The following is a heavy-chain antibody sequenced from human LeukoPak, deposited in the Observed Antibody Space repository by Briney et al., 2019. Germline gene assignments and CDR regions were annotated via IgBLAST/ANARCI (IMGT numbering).Heavy chain of an antibody. J-gene: IGHJ6*02. CDR3: VKDRPCDGCMPMDA. CDR2: IGRVGYT. Sequence: GGSLRLSCAASGFTFSDYSMSWVRQVPGKGLEWVSGIGRVGYTYLADPVKGRFTISRDNSKSTVYPQMNSLRAEDTAIYYCVKDRPCDGCMPMDAWGQGTTVTVSS. V-gene: IGHV3-23*01. CDR1: GFTFSDYS. D-gene: IGHD5-24*01.